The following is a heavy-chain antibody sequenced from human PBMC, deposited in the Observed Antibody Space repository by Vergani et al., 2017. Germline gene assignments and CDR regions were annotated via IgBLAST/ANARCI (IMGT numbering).Heavy chain of an antibody. CDR2: ISSSSSYI. CDR3: ARDRTAAGYYYYYYGMDF. J-gene: IGHJ6*02. CDR1: GFTFNHYA. D-gene: IGHD6-13*01. Sequence: EVQLLESGGDLVQPGGSLRLSCAASGFTFNHYAMNWVRQAPGKGLEWVSSISSSSSYIYYADSVKGRFTISRDNAKNSLYLQMNSLRAEDTAVYYCARDRTAAGYYYYYYGMDFWGQGTTVTVSS. V-gene: IGHV3-21*02.